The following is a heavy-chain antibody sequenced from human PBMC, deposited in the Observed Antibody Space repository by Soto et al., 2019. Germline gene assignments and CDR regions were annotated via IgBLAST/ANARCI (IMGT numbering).Heavy chain of an antibody. CDR3: AREYYYDSSGYYHGMDV. Sequence: EVQLVESGGGLVQPGGSLRLSCAASGFTFSSYSMNWVRQAPGKGLEWVSYISSSSSTIYYADSVKGRFTISRDNAKNKLYLQMNSLRAEDTAVYYCAREYYYDSSGYYHGMDVWGQGTTVTVSS. CDR2: ISSSSSTI. J-gene: IGHJ6*02. CDR1: GFTFSSYS. V-gene: IGHV3-48*01. D-gene: IGHD3-22*01.